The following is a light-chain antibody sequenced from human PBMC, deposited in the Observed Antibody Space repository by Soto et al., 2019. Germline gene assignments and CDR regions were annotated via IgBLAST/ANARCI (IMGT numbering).Light chain of an antibody. CDR2: EVS. V-gene: IGLV2-14*01. J-gene: IGLJ1*01. Sequence: QSALTQPASVSGSPGQSITISCTGTSSDVAYYNYVSWYQQHPGKAPKLMIYEVSNRPSGVSNRFSASKSANTASLTISGLQAEDEADYYCTSYTTGSTDVFGTGTKVTVL. CDR3: TSYTTGSTDV. CDR1: SSDVAYYNY.